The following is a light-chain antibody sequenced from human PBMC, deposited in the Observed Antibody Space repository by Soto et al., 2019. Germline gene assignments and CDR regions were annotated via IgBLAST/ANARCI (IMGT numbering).Light chain of an antibody. J-gene: IGLJ2*01. CDR1: SSDVGGYNY. Sequence: QSALTQPASVSESPGQSITIPCSGTSSDVGGYNYVAWHQQYPGKAPKLIIYDVTNRPSGVSNRFSGSKSGNTASLTISGLQPEDEADYYCSSYTSSSALVVFGGGTKLTVL. CDR2: DVT. V-gene: IGLV2-14*01. CDR3: SSYTSSSALVV.